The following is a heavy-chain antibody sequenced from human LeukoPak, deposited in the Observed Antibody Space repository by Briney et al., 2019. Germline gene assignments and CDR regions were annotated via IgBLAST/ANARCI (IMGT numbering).Heavy chain of an antibody. CDR3: ATGESLDY. CDR2: LYTSGST. Sequence: SETPSLTCTVSGTSISSHYWSWLRQPAGKGLERIGRLYTSGSTKSNPSLKSRVSMSVDTSKNQFSLKLSSVTAADTAVYFCATGESLDYWGQGTLVTVSS. D-gene: IGHD1-14*01. V-gene: IGHV4-4*07. J-gene: IGHJ4*02. CDR1: GTSISSHY.